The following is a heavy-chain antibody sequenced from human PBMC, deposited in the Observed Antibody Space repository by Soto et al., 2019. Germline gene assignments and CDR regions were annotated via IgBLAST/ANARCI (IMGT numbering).Heavy chain of an antibody. Sequence: GGSLRLSCAASGFTFSSYSMNWVRQAPGKGLEWVSSISSSSYIYYADSVKGRFTISRDNAKNSLYLQMNSLRAEDTAVYYCARDDYGDYYYYYGMDVWGQGTTVTVSS. CDR3: ARDDYGDYYYYYGMDV. J-gene: IGHJ6*02. CDR1: GFTFSSYS. V-gene: IGHV3-21*01. D-gene: IGHD4-17*01. CDR2: ISSSSYI.